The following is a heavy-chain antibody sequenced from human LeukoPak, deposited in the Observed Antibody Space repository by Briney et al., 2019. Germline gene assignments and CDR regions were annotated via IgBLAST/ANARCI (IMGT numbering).Heavy chain of an antibody. Sequence: SQTLSLTCTVSGGSISSGSYYWSWIRQPAGKGLEWIGRIYTSGSTNYNPSLKSRVTISVDTSENQFSLKLSSVTAADTAVYYCATDSTGYYFDYWGQGTLVTVSS. D-gene: IGHD1-14*01. V-gene: IGHV4-61*02. CDR1: GGSISSGSYY. CDR2: IYTSGST. J-gene: IGHJ4*02. CDR3: ATDSTGYYFDY.